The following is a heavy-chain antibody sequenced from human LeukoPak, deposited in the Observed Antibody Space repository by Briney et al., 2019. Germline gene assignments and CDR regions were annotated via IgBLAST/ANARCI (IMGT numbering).Heavy chain of an antibody. V-gene: IGHV1-8*01. D-gene: IGHD6-6*01. CDR3: ASYSSSSLYYYYGMDV. J-gene: IGHJ6*02. CDR2: TNPNSGNT. CDR1: GYTFSSYD. Sequence: ASVKVSCKASGYTFSSYDINWVRQAAGQGLEWMGWTNPNSGNTGYAQKFQGRVTMTRNTSISTAYMELSSLRSEDTAVYYCASYSSSSLYYYYGMDVWGQGTTVTVSS.